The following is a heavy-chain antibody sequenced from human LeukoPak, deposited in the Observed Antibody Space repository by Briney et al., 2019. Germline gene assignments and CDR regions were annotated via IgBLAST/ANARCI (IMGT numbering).Heavy chain of an antibody. Sequence: SETLALTCTVSGGSISSSSYYWGWIRQPPGKGLEWIGSIYYSGSTYYNPSLKSRVAISVDTSKNQFSLKLSSVTAADTAVYYCARQSSGWYFDYWDQGTLVTVSS. CDR2: IYYSGST. J-gene: IGHJ4*02. CDR1: GGSISSSSYY. V-gene: IGHV4-39*01. CDR3: ARQSSGWYFDY. D-gene: IGHD6-19*01.